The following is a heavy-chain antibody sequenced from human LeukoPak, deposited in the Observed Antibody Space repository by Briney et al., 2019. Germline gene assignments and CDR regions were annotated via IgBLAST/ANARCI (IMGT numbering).Heavy chain of an antibody. V-gene: IGHV4-39*01. Sequence: SETLSLTCAVSGGSISSSSYYWGWIRQPPGKGLGCCGSIYYSASTYYNPSLKSRVNISVDTSKNQFSLKLSSVTAADTAVYYCSGQYSSSSDAFDIWGQGAMVTVSS. CDR3: SGQYSSSSDAFDI. J-gene: IGHJ3*02. CDR2: IYYSAST. CDR1: GGSISSSSYY. D-gene: IGHD6-13*01.